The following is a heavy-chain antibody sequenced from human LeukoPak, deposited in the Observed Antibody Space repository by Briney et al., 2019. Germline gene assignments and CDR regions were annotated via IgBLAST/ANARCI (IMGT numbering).Heavy chain of an antibody. V-gene: IGHV4-59*01. J-gene: IGHJ3*02. D-gene: IGHD2/OR15-2a*01. Sequence: PSETLSLTCTVSGGSISSYYWSWIRQPPGKGLEWSGYIYYSWSTNYNPSLKSRVTISVGTSKNQFSLKLSSVTAADTAVYYCARDSFSADAFDIWGQGTMVTVSS. CDR2: IYYSWST. CDR3: ARDSFSADAFDI. CDR1: GGSISSYY.